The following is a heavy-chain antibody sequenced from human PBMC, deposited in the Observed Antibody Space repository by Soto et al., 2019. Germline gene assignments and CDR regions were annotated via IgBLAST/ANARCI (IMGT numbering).Heavy chain of an antibody. CDR1: GGSLSSYY. V-gene: IGHV4-59*01. Sequence: SETLSLTCVVSGGSLSSYYWSWIRQPPGKGLEWIGYIYYSGSTNYNPSLKSRVTVSVDASKNQFSLKLSSVTAADTAVYYCARTWGSKNDYWGRGTLVTVSS. CDR3: ARTWGSKNDY. J-gene: IGHJ4*02. D-gene: IGHD3-16*01. CDR2: IYYSGST.